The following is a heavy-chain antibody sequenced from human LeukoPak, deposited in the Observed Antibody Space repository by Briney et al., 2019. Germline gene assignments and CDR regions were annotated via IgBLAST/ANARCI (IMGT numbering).Heavy chain of an antibody. J-gene: IGHJ4*02. CDR3: ARIFND. CDR1: GGSINTYY. CDR2: ISASGII. Sequence: SETLSLTCTVSGGSINTYYWSWFRQPPGKGLEFIGYISASGIINYNPSLESRLIMSLDTSKNQFSLNLMSVTAADTAVYYCARIFNDWGQGTLVTVAS. V-gene: IGHV4-59*01.